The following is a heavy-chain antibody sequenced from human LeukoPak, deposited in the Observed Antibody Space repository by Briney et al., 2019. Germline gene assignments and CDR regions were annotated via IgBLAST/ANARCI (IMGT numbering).Heavy chain of an antibody. CDR2: IYPGDSDT. V-gene: IGHV5-51*01. CDR1: GYSFTSSW. CDR3: ARHPGDTAMATPHYYFDY. Sequence: GESLKISCQCSGYSFTSSWIGWVRQMPGKGLEWMGIIYPGDSDTRYSPSFQGQVTISADKSISTAYLQWSSLKASDTAMYYCARHPGDTAMATPHYYFDYWGQGTLVTVSS. J-gene: IGHJ4*02. D-gene: IGHD5-18*01.